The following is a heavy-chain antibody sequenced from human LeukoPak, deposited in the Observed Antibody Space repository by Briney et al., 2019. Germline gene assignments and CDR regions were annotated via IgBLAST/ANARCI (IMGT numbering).Heavy chain of an antibody. V-gene: IGHV4-39*01. CDR1: GGSISSSSYY. D-gene: IGHD2-15*01. Sequence: SETLSLTCTVSGGSISSSSYYWGWIRPPPGQGLEWFGSSYYSGITYYNPSLKSRVTISVGTSKNQFSLKLSSVTAADTAVYYCARTHCSGGSCDTTVFDYWGQGTLVTVSS. CDR2: SYYSGIT. CDR3: ARTHCSGGSCDTTVFDY. J-gene: IGHJ4*02.